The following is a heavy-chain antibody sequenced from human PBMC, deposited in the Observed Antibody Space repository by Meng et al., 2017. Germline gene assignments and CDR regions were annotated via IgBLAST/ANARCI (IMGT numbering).Heavy chain of an antibody. Sequence: QLVGSGGGLVQPGGSLKLSCAVSGVTFSGSDIHWVRQASGKGLEWVGRISSKLNSFATAYPASLKGRFTISRDDSKNTAYLQMNSLMTEDTALYYCTMYTRGHIWGQGTMVTVSS. CDR1: GVTFSGSD. CDR2: ISSKLNSFAT. D-gene: IGHD6-19*01. CDR3: TMYTRGHI. V-gene: IGHV3-73*02. J-gene: IGHJ3*02.